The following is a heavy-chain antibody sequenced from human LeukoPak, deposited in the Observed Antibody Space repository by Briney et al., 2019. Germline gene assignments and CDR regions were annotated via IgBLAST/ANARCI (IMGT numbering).Heavy chain of an antibody. CDR1: GFTFSDYY. CDR3: ARAITMVRGVIITRFYGMDV. J-gene: IGHJ6*02. V-gene: IGHV3-11*01. CDR2: ISSSGSTI. D-gene: IGHD3-10*01. Sequence: GGSLRLSCAASGFTFSDYYMSWIRQAPGKGLEWVSYISSSGSTIYYADSVKGRFTISRDNAKNSLYLQMNSLRAEDTAVYYCARAITMVRGVIITRFYGMDVWGQGTTVTVSS.